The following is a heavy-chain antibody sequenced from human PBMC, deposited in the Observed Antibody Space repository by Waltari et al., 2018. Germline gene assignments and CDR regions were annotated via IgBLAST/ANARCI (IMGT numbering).Heavy chain of an antibody. CDR2: VYYSGSS. Sequence: QVQLQESGPALLKPSETLSLTCSVSSASITIHSYTWIRQPPGKGLEWIGSVYYSGSSNYNPSLKSRVAISVDASNKHFSLRLTSVTAGDTAVYFCAGGKDYNFWRGLHYFDYWGQGTLVTVSS. D-gene: IGHD3-3*01. CDR1: SASITIHS. J-gene: IGHJ4*02. V-gene: IGHV4-59*11. CDR3: AGGKDYNFWRGLHYFDY.